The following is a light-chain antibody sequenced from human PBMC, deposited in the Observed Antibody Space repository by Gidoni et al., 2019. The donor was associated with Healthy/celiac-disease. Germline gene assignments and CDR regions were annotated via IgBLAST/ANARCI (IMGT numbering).Light chain of an antibody. CDR1: QSISSY. J-gene: IGKJ1*01. V-gene: IGKV1-39*01. CDR3: QQSYSTPRT. Sequence: ITCRASQSISSYLNWYQQKPGKAPKLLIYAASSLQSGVPSRFSGSGSGTDFTLTISSLQPEDFATYYCQQSYSTPRTFGQGTKVEIK. CDR2: AAS.